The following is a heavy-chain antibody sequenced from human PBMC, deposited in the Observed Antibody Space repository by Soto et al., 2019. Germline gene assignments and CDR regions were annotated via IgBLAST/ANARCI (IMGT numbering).Heavy chain of an antibody. CDR3: ARGPYGDYHYYYMDV. J-gene: IGHJ6*03. CDR1: GFTFSSYS. V-gene: IGHV3-48*01. CDR2: ISSSSSTI. Sequence: GGSLRLSCAASGFTFSSYSMNWFRQAPGKGLEWVSYISSSSSTIYYADSVKGRFTISRDNAKNSLYLQMNSLRAEDTAVYYCARGPYGDYHYYYMDVWGKGTTVTVS. D-gene: IGHD4-17*01.